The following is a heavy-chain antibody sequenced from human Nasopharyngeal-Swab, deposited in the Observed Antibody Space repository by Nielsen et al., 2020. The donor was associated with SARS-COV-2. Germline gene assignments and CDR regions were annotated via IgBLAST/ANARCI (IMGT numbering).Heavy chain of an antibody. Sequence: SETLSLTCTVSGISISSQYWSWIRQPPGKGLEWIGYISHNSGTNYNPSLKSRVTMFMDTSKNQFSLKLRSVIAADTAVYYCAKEGATGWFDPWGQGTLVTVSS. CDR2: ISHNSGT. CDR1: GISISSQY. J-gene: IGHJ5*02. CDR3: AKEGATGWFDP. V-gene: IGHV4-59*11.